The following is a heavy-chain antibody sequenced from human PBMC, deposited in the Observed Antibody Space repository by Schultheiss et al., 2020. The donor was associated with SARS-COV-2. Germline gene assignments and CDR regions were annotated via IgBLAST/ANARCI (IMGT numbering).Heavy chain of an antibody. Sequence: SCAASGFTFSDYYMSWIRQAPGKGLEWVAVIWYDGSNKYYADSVKGRFTISRDNVKSSLYLQMNSLRAEDTALYYCARASLSSSTSSYAFDIWGQGTLVTVSS. CDR3: ARASLSSSTSSYAFDI. D-gene: IGHD2-2*01. CDR2: IWYDGSNK. J-gene: IGHJ3*02. V-gene: IGHV3-33*08. CDR1: GFTFSDYY.